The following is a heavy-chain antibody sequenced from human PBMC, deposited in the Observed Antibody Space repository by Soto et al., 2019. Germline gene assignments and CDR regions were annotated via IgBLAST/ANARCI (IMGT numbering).Heavy chain of an antibody. D-gene: IGHD6-13*01. V-gene: IGHV1-69*01. Sequence: QVQLVQSGAEVKKPGSSVKVSCKASGGTFSSYAISWVRQAPGQGLEWMGGIIPIFGTANYAQKFQGRVTITADESTSTAYMELSSLRSEDTAVYYCVRASGIAAAGDYYYGMDVWGQGTTVTVSS. CDR1: GGTFSSYA. CDR3: VRASGIAAAGDYYYGMDV. J-gene: IGHJ6*02. CDR2: IIPIFGTA.